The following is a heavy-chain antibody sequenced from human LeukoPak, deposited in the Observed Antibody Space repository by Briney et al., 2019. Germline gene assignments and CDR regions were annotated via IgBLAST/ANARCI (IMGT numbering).Heavy chain of an antibody. J-gene: IGHJ4*02. D-gene: IGHD2-21*02. CDR3: AKDGTGCGGDCYSDY. Sequence: PGGALRLSCVASGFTLSDYEMNWVRRAPGKGLEGVSYIGGTGTTRYYADSVKGRFTISRDNSKNTLYLQMNSLRAEDTALYYCAKDGTGCGGDCYSDYWGQGTLVTVSS. V-gene: IGHV3-48*03. CDR1: GFTLSDYE. CDR2: IGGTGTTR.